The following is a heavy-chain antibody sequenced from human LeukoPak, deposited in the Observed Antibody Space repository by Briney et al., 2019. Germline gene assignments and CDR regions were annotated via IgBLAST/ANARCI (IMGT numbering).Heavy chain of an antibody. CDR3: ARDSGAEELWFGTEFDY. Sequence: ASVTVSCKASGYTFTSYGISWVRQAPGQGLEWMGWISAYNGNTNYAQKLQGRVTMTTDTSTSTAYMELRSLRSDDTAVYYCARDSGAEELWFGTEFDYWGQGTLVTVSS. J-gene: IGHJ4*02. D-gene: IGHD3-10*01. CDR2: ISAYNGNT. CDR1: GYTFTSYG. V-gene: IGHV1-18*01.